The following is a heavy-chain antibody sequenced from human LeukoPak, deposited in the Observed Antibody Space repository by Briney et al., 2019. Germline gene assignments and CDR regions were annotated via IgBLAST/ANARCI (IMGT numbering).Heavy chain of an antibody. CDR2: IYYSGST. V-gene: IGHV4-39*07. Sequence: SETLSLTCTVSGGSISSSSYYWGWIRQPPGKGLEWIGSIYYSGSTYYNPSLKSRVTISVDTSKNQFSLKLSSVTATDTAVYYCARLPAAATPDYWGQGTLVTVSS. D-gene: IGHD2-2*01. CDR1: GGSISSSSYY. J-gene: IGHJ4*02. CDR3: ARLPAAATPDY.